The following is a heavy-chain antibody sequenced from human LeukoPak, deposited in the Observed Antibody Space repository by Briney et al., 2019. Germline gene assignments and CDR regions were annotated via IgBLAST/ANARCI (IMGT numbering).Heavy chain of an antibody. J-gene: IGHJ4*02. D-gene: IGHD4-11*01. CDR1: GFTFSSYG. Sequence: GRSLRLSCAASGFTFSSYGMHWVRQAPGKGLEWVAVISYDGSNKYYADSVKGRFTISRDNSKNTLYLQMNSLRAEDTAVYYCAKDLNLQWTLDYWGQGTLVTASS. CDR3: AKDLNLQWTLDY. CDR2: ISYDGSNK. V-gene: IGHV3-30*18.